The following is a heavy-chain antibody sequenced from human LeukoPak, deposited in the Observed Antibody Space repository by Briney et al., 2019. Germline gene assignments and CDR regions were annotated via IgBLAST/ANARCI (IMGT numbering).Heavy chain of an antibody. D-gene: IGHD1-7*01. CDR3: ARDSHDWNYSGFDP. J-gene: IGHJ5*02. CDR1: GYTLTELS. Sequence: ASVKVSCKVSGYTLTELSMHWVRQAPGQGLEWMGWINPNSGGTNYAQKFQGRVTMTRDTSFSTAYMELSRLRSDDTAVYYCARDSHDWNYSGFDPWGQGTLVTVSS. V-gene: IGHV1-2*02. CDR2: INPNSGGT.